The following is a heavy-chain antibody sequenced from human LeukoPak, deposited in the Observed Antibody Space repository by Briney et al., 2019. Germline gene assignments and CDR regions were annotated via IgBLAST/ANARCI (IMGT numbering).Heavy chain of an antibody. D-gene: IGHD2-15*01. Sequence: GGSLRLSCTASRFTFSGYGMHWVRQAPGKGLEWVAVISYDGTNKYYSDSVKGRFTISRDNSKNTLYLQMNSVRAEDTAVYYCVKDQAYCTGGNCYYYLYYLDVWGKGTTVTVSS. J-gene: IGHJ6*03. V-gene: IGHV3-30*18. CDR2: ISYDGTNK. CDR1: RFTFSGYG. CDR3: VKDQAYCTGGNCYYYLYYLDV.